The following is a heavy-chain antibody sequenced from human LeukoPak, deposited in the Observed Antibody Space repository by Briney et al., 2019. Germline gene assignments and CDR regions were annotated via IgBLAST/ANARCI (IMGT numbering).Heavy chain of an antibody. J-gene: IGHJ6*03. CDR1: GFTFSNYG. Sequence: PGGSLRLSCSASGFTFSNYGMHWVRQAPGKGLEGVAFIRYDGSNKYFADSLKGRFTISRDNSKNTLYLQMNSLRPEDTAVYYCAKDWRRIVVVGPITRHGNYMDVWGKGTTVTISS. CDR2: IRYDGSNK. V-gene: IGHV3-30*02. D-gene: IGHD2-15*01. CDR3: AKDWRRIVVVGPITRHGNYMDV.